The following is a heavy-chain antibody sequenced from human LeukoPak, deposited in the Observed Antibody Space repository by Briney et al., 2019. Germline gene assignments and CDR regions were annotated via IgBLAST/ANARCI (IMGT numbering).Heavy chain of an antibody. J-gene: IGHJ4*02. CDR1: GYTFTVDY. CDR2: INPDSGDT. D-gene: IGHD2-15*01. V-gene: IGHV1-2*02. Sequence: GASVKVSCKASGYTFTVDYIHWVRQAPGQGLEWMGWINPDSGDTNIPQKFQGRVTMTRDTSISTAYMELSRLTSDDTAVYYCAKSSAFDYWGQGTLVTVSS. CDR3: AKSSAFDY.